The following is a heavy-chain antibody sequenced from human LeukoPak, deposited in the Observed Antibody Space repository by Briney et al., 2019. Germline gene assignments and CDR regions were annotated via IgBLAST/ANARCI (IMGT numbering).Heavy chain of an antibody. V-gene: IGHV5-51*01. CDR2: IYPGDSDT. J-gene: IGHJ4*02. CDR3: ARAHYDILTGYYFDY. CDR1: GYSFTSYW. Sequence: GESLKISWKGSGYSFTSYWISGVRQMPGKGLDWMGIIYPGDSDTRYSPSFQGQGTISADKSISTAYLQWSSLKASDTAMYYCARAHYDILTGYYFDYWGQGNLVTVSS. D-gene: IGHD3-9*01.